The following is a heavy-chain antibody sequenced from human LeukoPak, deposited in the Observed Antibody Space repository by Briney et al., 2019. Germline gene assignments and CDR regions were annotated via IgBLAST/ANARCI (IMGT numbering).Heavy chain of an antibody. V-gene: IGHV1-24*01. CDR3: ATDIRSSWYGVAILGY. CDR1: GYTLTELS. D-gene: IGHD6-13*01. CDR2: FDPEDGET. J-gene: IGHJ4*02. Sequence: ASVKVSCKVSGYTLTELSMHWVRQAPGKGLEWVGGFDPEDGETIYAQTFQGRVTMTEDTSTDTAYMELSSLRSEDTAVYYCATDIRSSWYGVAILGYWGQGTLVSVSS.